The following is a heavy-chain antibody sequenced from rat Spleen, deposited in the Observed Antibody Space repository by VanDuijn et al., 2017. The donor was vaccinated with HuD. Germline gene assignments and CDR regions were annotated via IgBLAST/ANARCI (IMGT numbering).Heavy chain of an antibody. Sequence: EVQLVESGGGLVQPGRSLKLSCAASGFTFSNYGMAWVRQAPTKGLEWVASITNSGYTYYRDSVQGRFTIFRDNAKSTQYLQMDSLRSEDTATYYCARSGEDGYTYYWYFDFWGPGTMVTVSS. CDR3: ARSGEDGYTYYWYFDF. V-gene: IGHV5S13*01. CDR1: GFTFSNYG. CDR2: ITNSGYT. D-gene: IGHD1-4*01. J-gene: IGHJ1*01.